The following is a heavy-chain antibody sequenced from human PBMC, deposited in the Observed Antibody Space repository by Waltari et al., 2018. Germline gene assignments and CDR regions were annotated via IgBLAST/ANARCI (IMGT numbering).Heavy chain of an antibody. CDR2: IESEGAT. J-gene: IGHJ6*02. V-gene: IGHV3-53*02. CDR3: ARAPNVGARVPIYGMDG. CDR1: GFAVPTTH. D-gene: IGHD3-10*01. Sequence: EMQLVETGGDFIHPCWSLRLSWSLSGFAVPTTHMLWVRQAPGQGRAWDYLIESEGATYYAASVKGRITISRDSSRNTLDLKMNSLRAEDTAVYFCARAPNVGARVPIYGMDGWGQGTTVTVSS.